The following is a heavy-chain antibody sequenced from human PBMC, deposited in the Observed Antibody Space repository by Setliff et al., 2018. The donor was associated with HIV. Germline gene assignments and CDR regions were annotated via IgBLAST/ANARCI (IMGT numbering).Heavy chain of an antibody. CDR3: ARLRGSYDFSNWFDP. V-gene: IGHV4-59*11. J-gene: IGHJ5*02. CDR1: GGSIRSHY. CDR2: IYYGGST. D-gene: IGHD3-3*01. Sequence: SETLSLTCTVSGGSIRSHYWSWIRQPPGKRLEWIGYIYYGGSTNYNPSLKSRVTISVDTAKNQFSLKLSSVTAADTAVYYCARLRGSYDFSNWFDPWGQGTQVTVPS.